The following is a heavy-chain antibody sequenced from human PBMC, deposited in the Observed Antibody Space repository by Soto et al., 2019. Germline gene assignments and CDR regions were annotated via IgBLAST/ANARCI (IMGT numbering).Heavy chain of an antibody. CDR1: GYSFTSYW. CDR3: ARHPTVEMATIFPYYGMDV. Sequence: GESLKISCKGSGYSFTSYWIGWVRQMPGKGLDWMGIIYPGDSDTRYSPSFQGQVTISADKSISTAYLQWSSLKASDTAMYYCARHPTVEMATIFPYYGMDVWGQGTTVTVSS. J-gene: IGHJ6*02. V-gene: IGHV5-51*01. CDR2: IYPGDSDT. D-gene: IGHD5-12*01.